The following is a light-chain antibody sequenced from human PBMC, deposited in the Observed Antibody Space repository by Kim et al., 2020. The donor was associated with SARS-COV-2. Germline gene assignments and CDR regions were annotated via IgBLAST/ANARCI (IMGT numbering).Light chain of an antibody. CDR2: GAC. CDR1: QSVSSSY. V-gene: IGKV3-20*01. J-gene: IGKJ4*01. CDR3: QQHGSLT. Sequence: EIVLTQSPGTLSLSPGERATLSCRASQSVSSSYLAWYQQKPGQAPRLLIDGACSRATGIPDRFSGSGSGTDFTLTISRLEPEDFAVYYWQQHGSLTFGGGTKVEIK.